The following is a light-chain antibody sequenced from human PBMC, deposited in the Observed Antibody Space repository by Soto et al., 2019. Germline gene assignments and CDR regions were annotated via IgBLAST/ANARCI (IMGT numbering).Light chain of an antibody. V-gene: IGKV3-15*01. Sequence: EIVMTQPPATLSVSPGERATLSCRASQSVNNNLAWYQQKPGQAPRLLIFAASTRATGIPARFSGSGSGTEFTLTISSLQSEDFAVYYCQQYNKWPLTCGGGTKVEIK. CDR1: QSVNNN. CDR2: AAS. CDR3: QQYNKWPLT. J-gene: IGKJ4*01.